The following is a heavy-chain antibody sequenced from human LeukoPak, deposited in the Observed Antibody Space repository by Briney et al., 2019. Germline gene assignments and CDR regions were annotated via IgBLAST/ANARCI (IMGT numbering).Heavy chain of an antibody. Sequence: ASVKVSCKASGYTFTSYDINWVRQATGQGLEWMGWMNPNSGNTGYAQKIQGRVTMTRNTSISTAYMELSSLRSEDTAVYYCARGKDSGSDRGPLADYGGHPYFDYWGQGTLVTVSS. V-gene: IGHV1-8*01. CDR2: MNPNSGNT. J-gene: IGHJ4*02. CDR1: GYTFTSYD. D-gene: IGHD4-23*01. CDR3: ARGKDSGSDRGPLADYGGHPYFDY.